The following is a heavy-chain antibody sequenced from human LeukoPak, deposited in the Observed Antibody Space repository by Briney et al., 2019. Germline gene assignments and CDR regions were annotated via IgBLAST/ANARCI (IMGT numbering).Heavy chain of an antibody. V-gene: IGHV3-48*04. CDR3: ARVIRFLTDY. J-gene: IGHJ4*02. D-gene: IGHD3-9*01. Sequence: GGSLRLSCAASGFTFSSYSMNWVRQAPGKGLEWVSYISSSSSTIYYADSVKGRFTISRDNAKNSLYLQMNSLRAEDTAVYYCARVIRFLTDYWGQGTLVTVSS. CDR1: GFTFSSYS. CDR2: ISSSSSTI.